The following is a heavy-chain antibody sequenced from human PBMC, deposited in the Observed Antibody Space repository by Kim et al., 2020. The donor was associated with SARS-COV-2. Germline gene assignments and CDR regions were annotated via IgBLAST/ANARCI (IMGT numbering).Heavy chain of an antibody. Sequence: GGSLRLSCAASGFTFSSYAMSWVRQAPGKGLEWVSALSGSGGSTYYADSVKGRFTISRDNSKNTLYLQMNSLRAEETAVYYCAKPMVRGVIPGFDYWGQGTLVTVSS. CDR3: AKPMVRGVIPGFDY. CDR1: GFTFSSYA. CDR2: LSGSGGST. J-gene: IGHJ4*02. D-gene: IGHD3-10*01. V-gene: IGHV3-23*01.